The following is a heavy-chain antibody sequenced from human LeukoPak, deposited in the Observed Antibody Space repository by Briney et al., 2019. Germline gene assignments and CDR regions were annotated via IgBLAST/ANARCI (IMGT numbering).Heavy chain of an antibody. V-gene: IGHV3-30*04. CDR3: ARDRRLGYSSGWYSDY. J-gene: IGHJ4*02. D-gene: IGHD6-19*01. Sequence: GGSLRLSCAASGFTFSSYAMHWVRQAPGKGLEWVAVISYDGSNKYYADSVKGRFTISRDNSKNTLYLQMNSLRAEDTAVYYCARDRRLGYSSGWYSDYWGQGTLVTVSS. CDR2: ISYDGSNK. CDR1: GFTFSSYA.